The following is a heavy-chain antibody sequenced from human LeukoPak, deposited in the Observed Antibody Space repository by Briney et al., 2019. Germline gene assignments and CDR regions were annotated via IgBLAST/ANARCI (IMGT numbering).Heavy chain of an antibody. CDR1: GGSISSYY. J-gene: IGHJ6*03. CDR3: AREVAGTVEYYYYYMDV. Sequence: PSQTLSLTCTVSGGSISSYYWSWIRQPAGKGLEWIGRIYTSGSTNYNPSLKSRVTISVDTSKNQFSLKLSSVTAADTAVYYCAREVAGTVEYYYYYMDVWGKGTTVTVSS. CDR2: IYTSGST. D-gene: IGHD6-19*01. V-gene: IGHV4-4*07.